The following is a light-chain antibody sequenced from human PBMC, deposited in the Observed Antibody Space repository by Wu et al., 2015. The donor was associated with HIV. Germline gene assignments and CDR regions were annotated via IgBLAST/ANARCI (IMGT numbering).Light chain of an antibody. V-gene: IGKV1-5*03. CDR2: GAS. CDR3: QQYNSYPLT. CDR1: GVLVPW. J-gene: IGKJ3*01. Sequence: VGRQSHHQLPGQSGVLVPWLAWYQQKPGQAPNLLIYGASSLESGVPLRFSGAGSGTEFTLTISSLQPDDFATYYCQQYNSYPLTFGPGTRVNIK.